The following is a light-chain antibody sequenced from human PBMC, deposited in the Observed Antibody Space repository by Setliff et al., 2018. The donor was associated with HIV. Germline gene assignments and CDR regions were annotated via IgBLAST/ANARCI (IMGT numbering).Light chain of an antibody. V-gene: IGKV4-1*01. Sequence: DIVMTQSPDSLAVSLGERATINCRSSQTILYSSNNKNFLAWYQQKAGQPPKLLIYWASTRESGVPDRFTGSASGTDFTLTINNVQPEDVAIYYCQQYYNSPRTFGQGTKWIS. CDR2: WAS. CDR3: QQYYNSPRT. J-gene: IGKJ1*01. CDR1: QTILYSSNNKNF.